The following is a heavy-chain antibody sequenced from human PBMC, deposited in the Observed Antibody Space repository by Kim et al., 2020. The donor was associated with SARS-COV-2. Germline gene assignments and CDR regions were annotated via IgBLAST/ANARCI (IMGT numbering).Heavy chain of an antibody. Sequence: SETLSLTCAVSGGSISSSNWWSWVRQPPGKGLEWIGEIYHSGSTNYNPSLKSRVTISVDKSKNQFSLKLSSVTAADTAVYYCASFAYGDYGRYYYMVVCGNGTTVTVSS. V-gene: IGHV4-4*02. CDR1: GGSISSSNW. D-gene: IGHD4-17*01. J-gene: IGHJ6*03. CDR2: IYHSGST. CDR3: ASFAYGDYGRYYYMVV.